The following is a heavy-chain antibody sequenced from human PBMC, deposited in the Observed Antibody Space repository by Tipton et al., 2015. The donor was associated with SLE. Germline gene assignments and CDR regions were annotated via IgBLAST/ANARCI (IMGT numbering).Heavy chain of an antibody. CDR3: ARQRLRLLSPLDS. V-gene: IGHV4-59*08. D-gene: IGHD3-16*01. J-gene: IGHJ6*02. Sequence: TLSLTCTVSGGSISSYRWSWIRQPPGKGLEWIGYVYYSGSTNYNPSLKSRGTISVDTSRNHFSLELTSVTAADTAVYYCARQRLRLLSPLDSWGQGTTVTVSS. CDR1: GGSISSYR. CDR2: VYYSGST.